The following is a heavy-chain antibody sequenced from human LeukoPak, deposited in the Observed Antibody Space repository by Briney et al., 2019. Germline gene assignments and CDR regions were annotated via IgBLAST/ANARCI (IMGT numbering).Heavy chain of an antibody. D-gene: IGHD3-10*01. J-gene: IGHJ3*02. Sequence: PSETLSLTCTVSGYSITRGYFWGWIRQSPGKGLEWIASMFHNGSTYYNPSLKSRVTISVDTSKNQFSLKLSSVTAADTAVYYCARVFRAGGFGAFDIWGQGTMVTVSS. CDR3: ARVFRAGGFGAFDI. CDR1: GYSITRGYF. CDR2: MFHNGST. V-gene: IGHV4-38-2*02.